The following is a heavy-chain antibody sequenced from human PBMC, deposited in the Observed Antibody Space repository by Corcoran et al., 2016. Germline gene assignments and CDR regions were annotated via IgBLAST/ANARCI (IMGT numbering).Heavy chain of an antibody. CDR1: GYTLTGYY. D-gene: IGHD2-15*01. J-gene: IGHJ4*02. Sequence: QVQMVQSGAEVEKPGASVKVSCKASGYTLTGYYMHWVRQAPGQGLEWMGWINPNSGGTNYAQEFQGRVTMTRDTSSSTAYMELSRLRSDDTAVYYCARPVYCSGGSCYPYFDYWGQGTLVTVSS. V-gene: IGHV1-2*02. CDR3: ARPVYCSGGSCYPYFDY. CDR2: INPNSGGT.